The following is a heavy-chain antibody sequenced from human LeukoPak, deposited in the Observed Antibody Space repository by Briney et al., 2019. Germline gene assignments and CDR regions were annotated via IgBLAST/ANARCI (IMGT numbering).Heavy chain of an antibody. D-gene: IGHD1-7*01. Sequence: SETLSLTCAVYGGSFSGYYWSWIRQPPGKGLEWIGEINHSGSTNYNPSLKSRVTISVDTSKNQFSLKLSSVTAADTAVYYCARLLRAWNYRSDWFDPWGQGTLVTVSS. CDR1: GGSFSGYY. V-gene: IGHV4-34*01. J-gene: IGHJ5*02. CDR3: ARLLRAWNYRSDWFDP. CDR2: INHSGST.